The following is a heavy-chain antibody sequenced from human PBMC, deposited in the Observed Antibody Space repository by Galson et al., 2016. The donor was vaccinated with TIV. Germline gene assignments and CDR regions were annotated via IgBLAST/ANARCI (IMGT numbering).Heavy chain of an antibody. CDR3: VRGGPYFYDRSGYSDAFNI. J-gene: IGHJ3*02. CDR1: QFIFSDYE. CDR2: ITSSGDTK. V-gene: IGHV3-48*03. Sequence: SLRLSCASSQFIFSDYEMNWVRQAPGKGLEWISYITSSGDTKHYADSVTGRFTISRDNAKNSHFLQMNSLRSEDTAIYYCVRGGPYFYDRSGYSDAFNIWGQGTLVTVSS. D-gene: IGHD3-22*01.